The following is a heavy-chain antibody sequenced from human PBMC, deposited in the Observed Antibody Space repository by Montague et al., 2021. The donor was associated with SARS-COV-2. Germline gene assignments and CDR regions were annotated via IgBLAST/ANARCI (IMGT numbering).Heavy chain of an antibody. CDR2: ITHSGST. CDR3: ARGRYSSSWYGTNYYFGY. Sequence: SETLSLICAVYGGSFSGYYWSWIRQPPGKGLEWIGEITHSGSTNYNPSLKSRVTISLDTSTNQFSLKLSSVTAADTAVYYCARGRYSSSWYGTNYYFGYWGQGTMVTVSS. CDR1: GGSFSGYY. J-gene: IGHJ4*02. V-gene: IGHV4-34*01. D-gene: IGHD6-13*01.